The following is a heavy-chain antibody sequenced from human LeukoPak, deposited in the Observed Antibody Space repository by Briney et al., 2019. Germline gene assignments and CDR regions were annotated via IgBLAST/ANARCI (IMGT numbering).Heavy chain of an antibody. D-gene: IGHD5-24*01. Sequence: SVKVSCKASGGTFSSYAISWVRQAPGQGLEWMGGIIPIFGTANYAQKFQGRVMITTDESTSTAYMELSSLRSEDTAVYYCAREGDGYSMPDYWGQGTLVTVSS. CDR1: GGTFSSYA. J-gene: IGHJ4*02. V-gene: IGHV1-69*05. CDR3: AREGDGYSMPDY. CDR2: IIPIFGTA.